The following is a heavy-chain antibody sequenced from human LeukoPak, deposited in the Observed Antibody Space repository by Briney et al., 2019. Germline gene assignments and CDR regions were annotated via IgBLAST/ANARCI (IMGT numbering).Heavy chain of an antibody. Sequence: GGSLRLSCAASGFTLNRYWMTWGRQAPGKGLESVAYINKDGSDKYYVDSVKGQFTVSRDNAKNSLYLQMNSLRAEDTAVYYCARDAGYGGNSDYWGQGTLVTVSS. V-gene: IGHV3-7*01. D-gene: IGHD4-23*01. CDR2: INKDGSDK. CDR3: ARDAGYGGNSDY. J-gene: IGHJ4*02. CDR1: GFTLNRYW.